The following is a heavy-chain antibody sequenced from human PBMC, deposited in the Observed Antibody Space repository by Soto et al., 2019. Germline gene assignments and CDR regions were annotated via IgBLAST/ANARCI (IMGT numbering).Heavy chain of an antibody. CDR1: GYTFSNYG. V-gene: IGHV3-33*01. Sequence: QVKLVESGGGVVQPGRSLRLSCAASGYTFSNYGLHWVRQAPGKGLEWVADIWYDGRSKNYVDSVKGRFTISRDNSKNTLYLEMNSLRAEDSAVYYCGRVDRYYGMDVWGQGTTVTVSS. CDR2: IWYDGRSK. CDR3: GRVDRYYGMDV. J-gene: IGHJ6*02.